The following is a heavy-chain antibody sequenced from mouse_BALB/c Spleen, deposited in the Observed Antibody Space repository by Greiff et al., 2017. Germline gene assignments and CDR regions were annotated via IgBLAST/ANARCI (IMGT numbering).Heavy chain of an antibody. V-gene: IGHV14-1*02. Sequence: VQLQQSGAELVRPGALVKLSCKASGFNIKDYYMHWVKQRPEQGLVWIGWIDPENGNTIYDPHFQGKASITADTSSNTAYLQLSSLTSEDTAVYYCASAATNYAMDYWGQGTSVTVSS. J-gene: IGHJ4*01. CDR3: ASAATNYAMDY. D-gene: IGHD1-2*01. CDR1: GFNIKDYY. CDR2: IDPENGNT.